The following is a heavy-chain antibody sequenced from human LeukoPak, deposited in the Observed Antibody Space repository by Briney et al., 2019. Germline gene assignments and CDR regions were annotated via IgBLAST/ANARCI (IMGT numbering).Heavy chain of an antibody. D-gene: IGHD2-2*01. V-gene: IGHV1-69*13. CDR1: GGTFSSYA. Sequence: ASVKVSCKASGGTFSSYAISWVRQAPGQGLEWMGGIIPIFGTANYAQKFQGRVTITADESTSTAYMELSSLRSEDTAVYYCAREKNCSSTSCRSFQHWGQGTLVTVSS. CDR3: AREKNCSSTSCRSFQH. CDR2: IIPIFGTA. J-gene: IGHJ1*01.